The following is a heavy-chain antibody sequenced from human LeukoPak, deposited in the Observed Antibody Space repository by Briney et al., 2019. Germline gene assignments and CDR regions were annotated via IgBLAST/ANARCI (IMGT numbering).Heavy chain of an antibody. Sequence: PGGSLTLSCAGSGFTFSTYATTWVRQAPGKGLEWASAISNSGDTTYYADSVKGRFSISRDSSKNTLFLQMNSLRAEDTAVYYCAKGASSTALVTLYYWGQGTLVTVSS. J-gene: IGHJ4*02. CDR3: AKGASSTALVTLYY. V-gene: IGHV3-23*01. CDR2: ISNSGDTT. CDR1: GFTFSTYA. D-gene: IGHD6-13*01.